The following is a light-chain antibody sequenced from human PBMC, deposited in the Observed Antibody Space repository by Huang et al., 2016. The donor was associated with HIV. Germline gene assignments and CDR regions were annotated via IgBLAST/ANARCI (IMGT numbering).Light chain of an antibody. Sequence: ENVLTQSPGTLSLSPGERATLSCRASQSVTSSYLAWYQQSPGQAPRLLLYAASTRATGLPDRFSGSGSGTDFTLTISRLEPEDFAVYYCQQYGSSLITFGQGTRLEIK. J-gene: IGKJ5*01. CDR1: QSVTSSY. CDR2: AAS. V-gene: IGKV3-20*01. CDR3: QQYGSSLIT.